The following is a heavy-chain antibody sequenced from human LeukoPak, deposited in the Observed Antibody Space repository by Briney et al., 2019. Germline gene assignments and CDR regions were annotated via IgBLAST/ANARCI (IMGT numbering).Heavy chain of an antibody. CDR1: GYTFTGYY. D-gene: IGHD2-15*01. V-gene: IGHV1-2*02. CDR2: INHNSGGT. CDR3: ARMRTFGDYVSY. Sequence: GASVKVSCKASGYTFTGYYMHWVRQAPGQGLEWMGWINHNSGGTNYAQKFQGRVTMTRDTSISTAYMELSRLRSDDTAVYYCARMRTFGDYVSYWGQGTLVTVSS. J-gene: IGHJ4*02.